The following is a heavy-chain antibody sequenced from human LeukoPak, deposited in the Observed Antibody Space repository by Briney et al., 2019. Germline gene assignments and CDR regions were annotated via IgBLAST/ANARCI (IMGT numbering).Heavy chain of an antibody. V-gene: IGHV4-39*01. Sequence: SEPLSLTCIVCCGSISRRDHYWRWVRQPPGKGLEWLGSLYYSGTTYYNPSLKSQLTVSVYPSMIQLALILISLNAGATAVKYCMRPVNDLEAFDVWGPGTMVTVSS. D-gene: IGHD3-3*01. CDR2: LYYSGTT. CDR3: MRPVNDLEAFDV. CDR1: CGSISRRDHY. J-gene: IGHJ3*01.